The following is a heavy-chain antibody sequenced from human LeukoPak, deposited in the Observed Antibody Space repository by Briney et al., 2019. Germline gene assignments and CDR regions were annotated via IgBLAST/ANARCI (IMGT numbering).Heavy chain of an antibody. D-gene: IGHD3-9*01. CDR2: IIPIFGTA. J-gene: IGHJ4*02. Sequence: SVKVSCKASGGTFSSYAISWVRQAPGQGLEWMGGIIPIFGTANYAQKFQGRVTITADESTSTAYMELSSLRSEDTAVYYCARGDLYDILTGYSERQPLRYWGQGTLVTVSS. CDR1: GGTFSSYA. V-gene: IGHV1-69*13. CDR3: ARGDLYDILTGYSERQPLRY.